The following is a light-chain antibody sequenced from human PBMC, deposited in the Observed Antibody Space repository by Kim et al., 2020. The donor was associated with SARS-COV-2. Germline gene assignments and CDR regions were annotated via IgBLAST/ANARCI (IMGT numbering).Light chain of an antibody. CDR3: LQHYTSPWT. CDR1: QGIRND. Sequence: AIQVTQSPSSLAASVGDRVTITCRASQGIRNDLGWYQHKPGKAPKLLIYGASNLQSGVPSRFSGSGSGTDFTLTISSLQPEDFATYYCLQHYTSPWTFGQGTKLEI. V-gene: IGKV1-6*01. J-gene: IGKJ1*01. CDR2: GAS.